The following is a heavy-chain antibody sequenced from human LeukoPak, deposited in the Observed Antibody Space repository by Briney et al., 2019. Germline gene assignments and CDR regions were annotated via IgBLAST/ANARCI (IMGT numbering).Heavy chain of an antibody. Sequence: GTSLRLSCAASGFTFSSYAMHWVRQAPGKGLEWVAVISDDGNKKYYRDSVKGRFTVPRDNSENTLSLQMSSLRAEDTAVYYCARDWSVRSRTDLIQNWGQGTLVTVSS. CDR2: ISDDGNKK. V-gene: IGHV3-30*04. CDR1: GFTFSSYA. CDR3: ARDWSVRSRTDLIQN. D-gene: IGHD1-1*01. J-gene: IGHJ4*02.